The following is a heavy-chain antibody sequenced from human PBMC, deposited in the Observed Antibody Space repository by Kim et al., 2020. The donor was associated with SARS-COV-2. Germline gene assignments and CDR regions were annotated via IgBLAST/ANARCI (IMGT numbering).Heavy chain of an antibody. V-gene: IGHV1-69*13. CDR2: IIPIFGTA. CDR3: ATPRWGGGPFDY. J-gene: IGHJ4*02. D-gene: IGHD3-16*01. Sequence: SVKVSCKASGGTFSSYAIIWVRQAPGQGLEWMGGIIPIFGTANYAQKFQGRVTITADESTSTAYMELSSLRSEDTAVYYCATPRWGGGPFDYWGQGTLVTVSS. CDR1: GGTFSSYA.